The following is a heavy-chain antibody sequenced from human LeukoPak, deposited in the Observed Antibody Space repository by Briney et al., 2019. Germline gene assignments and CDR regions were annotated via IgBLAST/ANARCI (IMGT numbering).Heavy chain of an antibody. D-gene: IGHD6-19*01. CDR3: AKDLFGYSSGPFDY. Sequence: PGGSLRLSCAASGFTFSSYPMHWVRQAPGKGLEWVAVISYDGSSKYYADSVKGRFTISRDNSKDTLYLLMNSLRAEDTAVYYCAKDLFGYSSGPFDYWGQGTLVTVSS. J-gene: IGHJ4*02. V-gene: IGHV3-30*04. CDR1: GFTFSSYP. CDR2: ISYDGSSK.